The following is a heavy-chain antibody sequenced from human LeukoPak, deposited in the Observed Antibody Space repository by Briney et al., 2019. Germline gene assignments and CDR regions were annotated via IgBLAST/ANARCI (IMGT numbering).Heavy chain of an antibody. D-gene: IGHD2-2*01. CDR2: ISGSGGST. V-gene: IGHV3-23*01. CDR3: AMGSKNVYFDY. CDR1: GITLSNYG. J-gene: IGHJ4*02. Sequence: GGSLRLSCAVSGITLSNYGMSWVRQAPGKGLEWVAGISGSGGSTNYADSVKGRFTISRDSPKNTLYLQMNSLRAEDTAVYYCAMGSKNVYFDYWGQGTLVTVSS.